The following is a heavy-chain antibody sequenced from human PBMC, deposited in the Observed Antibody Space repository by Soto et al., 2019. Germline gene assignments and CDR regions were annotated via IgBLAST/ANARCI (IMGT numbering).Heavy chain of an antibody. CDR1: GYIFTTYW. CDR3: ARPRDYGDFDAFDI. J-gene: IGHJ3*02. V-gene: IGHV5-51*01. D-gene: IGHD4-17*01. CDR2: IYPFDSDT. Sequence: GESLKMSCQVSGYIFTTYWLAWVRQTPGKGLEWMGIIYPFDSDTRYGPSFQGQVTISVDKSVNTAYLQWSALRASDTGMYYCARPRDYGDFDAFDIWGQGTMVTVS.